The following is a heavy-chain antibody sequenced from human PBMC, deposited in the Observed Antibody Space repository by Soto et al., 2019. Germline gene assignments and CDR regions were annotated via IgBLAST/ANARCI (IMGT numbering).Heavy chain of an antibody. Sequence: SLRLSCAASGFTFSSFWMHWVRQAPGKGLVWVSRMNSDGSTTNYADSVKGRFTISRDNARNTLYLQMNSLRAEDTAVYYCVRDGYPAWVYGVDVWGRVTTATVSS. CDR1: GFTFSSFW. CDR2: MNSDGSTT. D-gene: IGHD1-1*01. J-gene: IGHJ6*02. V-gene: IGHV3-74*01. CDR3: VRDGYPAWVYGVDV.